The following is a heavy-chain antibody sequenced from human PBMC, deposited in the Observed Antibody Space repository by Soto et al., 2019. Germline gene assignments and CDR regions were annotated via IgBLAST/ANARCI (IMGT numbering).Heavy chain of an antibody. CDR3: TTITGTTSLFGYYYYYYMDV. J-gene: IGHJ6*03. CDR1: GFTFSNAW. V-gene: IGHV3-15*01. D-gene: IGHD1-7*01. CDR2: IKSKTDGGTT. Sequence: GGSLRLSCAASGFTFSNAWMSWVRQAPGKGLEWVGRIKSKTDGGTTDYAEPVKGRFTISREDSKNTLYLQMNSLKTEDTAVYYCTTITGTTSLFGYYYYYYMDVWGKGTTVTVSS.